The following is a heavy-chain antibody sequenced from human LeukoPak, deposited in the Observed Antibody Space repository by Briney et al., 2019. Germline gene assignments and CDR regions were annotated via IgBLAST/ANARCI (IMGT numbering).Heavy chain of an antibody. Sequence: ASVTVSCKASVYTFTLYYMHWVRQAPGQGLEWMGWINPNSGGTNYAQKFQGRVTMTRDTYISTAYMDLSSLTSDDTAVYYCARDLGELGHCSGGSCYQVGYWGQGTLVTVSS. V-gene: IGHV1-2*02. CDR2: INPNSGGT. J-gene: IGHJ4*02. CDR3: ARDLGELGHCSGGSCYQVGY. D-gene: IGHD2-15*01. CDR1: VYTFTLYY.